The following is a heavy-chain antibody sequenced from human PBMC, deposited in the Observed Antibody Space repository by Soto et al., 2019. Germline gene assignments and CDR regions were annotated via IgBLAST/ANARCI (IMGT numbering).Heavy chain of an antibody. V-gene: IGHV1-3*01. CDR1: GYTFTSYA. D-gene: IGHD6-6*01. J-gene: IGHJ3*02. Sequence: RASVKVSCKASGYTFTSYAMHWVRQAPGQRLEWMGWINAGNGNTKYSQKFQGRVTITRDTSASTAYMELSSLRSEDTAVYYCARPYSSSSVDAFDIWGQGTMVTVSS. CDR3: ARPYSSSSVDAFDI. CDR2: INAGNGNT.